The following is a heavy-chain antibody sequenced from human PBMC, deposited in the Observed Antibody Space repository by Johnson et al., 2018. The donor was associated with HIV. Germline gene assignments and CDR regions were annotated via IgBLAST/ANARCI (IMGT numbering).Heavy chain of an antibody. CDR1: GFTFSSYG. CDR2: ISYDGSNK. V-gene: IGHV3-30*18. J-gene: IGHJ3*02. D-gene: IGHD4-17*01. CDR3: AKDQHGPLVPTVMRDDAFDI. Sequence: QVQLVESGGGVVRPGGSLRLSCAASGFTFSSYGMHWVRQAPGKGLEWVAVISYDGSNKYFADSVKGRFTISRDNSKNTLHLQMNSLRAEDTAVYYCAKDQHGPLVPTVMRDDAFDIWGQGTMVTVSS.